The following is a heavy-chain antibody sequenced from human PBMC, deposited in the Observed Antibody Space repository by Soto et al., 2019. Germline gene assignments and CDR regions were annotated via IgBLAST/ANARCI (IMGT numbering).Heavy chain of an antibody. J-gene: IGHJ5*02. V-gene: IGHV4-59*12. CDR2: INNSGST. CDR3: ARATPGPADGTLGWFEP. Sequence: LSETLSLICTASGGSISSDYSIWIGQPPGPGLEWIGEINNSGSTNYNPSLKSRVTISVDTSKNQFSLKLSSVTAADTAVYYCARATPGPADGTLGWFEPWGQGTLVTVSS. D-gene: IGHD6-13*01. CDR1: GGSISSDY.